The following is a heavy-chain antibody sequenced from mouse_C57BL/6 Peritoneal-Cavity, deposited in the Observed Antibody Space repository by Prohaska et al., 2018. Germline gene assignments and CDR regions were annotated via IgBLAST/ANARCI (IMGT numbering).Heavy chain of an antibody. CDR3: ATPYYGSSSYWYFDV. CDR2: ISRGSSTI. V-gene: IGHV5-17*01. D-gene: IGHD1-1*01. Sequence: EVQLVESGGGLVKPGGSLKLSCAASGFTFSDYGMHCVRQAPEKGLEWVAYISRGSSTIYYADTVKGRFTISRDNAKNTLFLQMTSLRSEDTAMYYCATPYYGSSSYWYFDVWGTGTTVTVSS. CDR1: GFTFSDYG. J-gene: IGHJ1*03.